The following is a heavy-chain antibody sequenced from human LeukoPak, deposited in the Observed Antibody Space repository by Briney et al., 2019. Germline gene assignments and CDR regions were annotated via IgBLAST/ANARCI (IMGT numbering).Heavy chain of an antibody. J-gene: IGHJ4*02. CDR1: GITLSNYG. CDR3: AKRGVVIRVILVGFHKEAYYFDS. D-gene: IGHD3-22*01. CDR2: ISDSGGST. Sequence: QSGGSLRLSCAVSGITLSNYGMTWVRQAPGKGLEWVAGISDSGGSTNYADSVKGRFTISRDNPKNTLYLQVNSLRAEDTAVYFCAKRGVVIRVILVGFHKEAYYFDSWGQGALVTVSS. V-gene: IGHV3-23*01.